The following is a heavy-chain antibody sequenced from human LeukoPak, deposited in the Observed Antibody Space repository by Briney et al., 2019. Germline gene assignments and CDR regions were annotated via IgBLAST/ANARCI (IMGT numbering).Heavy chain of an antibody. CDR2: IHYIGST. V-gene: IGHV4-59*01. D-gene: IGHD6-25*01. CDR1: GGSISSYY. J-gene: IGHJ3*02. Sequence: PSETLFLTCSVSGGSISSYYWSWIRRPPGKGLEWIGNIHYIGSTNYNPSLRSRVTISVDTSKNQFSLKLSSVTAADTAVYYCARPYSSGWRGAFDIWGQGKMVTVSS. CDR3: ARPYSSGWRGAFDI.